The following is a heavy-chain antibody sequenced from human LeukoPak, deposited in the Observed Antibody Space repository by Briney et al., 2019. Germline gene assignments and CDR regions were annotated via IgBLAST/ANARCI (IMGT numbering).Heavy chain of an antibody. V-gene: IGHV4-31*03. CDR1: GGSVSSGGYY. CDR3: ARGGAGYSSGFDY. D-gene: IGHD3-9*01. CDR2: IYYSGST. J-gene: IGHJ4*02. Sequence: PSETLSLTCIVSGGSVSSGGYYWSWIRQHPGKGLEWIGYIYYSGSTYYNPSLKSRVTISVDTSKNQFSLKLSSVTAADTAVYYCARGGAGYSSGFDYWGQGTLVTVSS.